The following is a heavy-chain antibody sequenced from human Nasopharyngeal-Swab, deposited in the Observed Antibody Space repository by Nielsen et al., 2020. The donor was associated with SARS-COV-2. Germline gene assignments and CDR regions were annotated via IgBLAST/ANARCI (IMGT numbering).Heavy chain of an antibody. Sequence: SETLSLTCAVYGGSFSGYYWSWIRQPPGKGLEWIGEINHSGSTNYNPSLKSRVTISVDTSKNQFSLKLSSVTAADTAVYYCATSHPYSSPHYWGQGTLVTVSS. CDR2: INHSGST. J-gene: IGHJ4*02. V-gene: IGHV4-34*01. CDR1: GGSFSGYY. D-gene: IGHD6-19*01. CDR3: ATSHPYSSPHY.